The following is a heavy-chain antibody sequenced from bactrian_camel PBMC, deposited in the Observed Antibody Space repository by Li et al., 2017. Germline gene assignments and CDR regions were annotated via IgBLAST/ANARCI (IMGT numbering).Heavy chain of an antibody. D-gene: IGHD6*01. CDR1: GFTLSSYF. V-gene: IGHV3S1*01. J-gene: IGHJ4*01. CDR3: ASLFYDGSSQIHNI. CDR2: IDSGGSTT. Sequence: HVQLVESGGGLAQPGGSLRVSCAASGFTLSSYFVYWVRQAPGKGLEWVSTIDSGGSTTYYADSVKGRFTISRDNAKNTLYLHMNSLKYEDTAVYYCASLFYDGSSQIHNIWGQGTQVTVS.